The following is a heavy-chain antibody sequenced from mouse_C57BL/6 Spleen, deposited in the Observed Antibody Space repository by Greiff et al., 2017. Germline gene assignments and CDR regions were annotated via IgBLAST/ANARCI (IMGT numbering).Heavy chain of an antibody. J-gene: IGHJ3*01. V-gene: IGHV1-82*01. Sequence: QVQLKESGPELVKPGASVKISCKASGYAFSSSWMNWVKQRPGKGLEWIGRIYPGDGDTNYNGKFKGKATLTADKSSSTAYMQLSSLTSEDSAVYFCARRTEGFADWGQGTLVTVSA. CDR3: ARRTEGFAD. CDR2: IYPGDGDT. CDR1: GYAFSSSW.